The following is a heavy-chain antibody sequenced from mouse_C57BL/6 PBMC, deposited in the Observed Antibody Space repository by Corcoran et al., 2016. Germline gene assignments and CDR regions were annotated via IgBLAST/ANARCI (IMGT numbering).Heavy chain of an antibody. D-gene: IGHD1-1*01. Sequence: QVQLQQSGAELARPGASVKLSCKASGYTFTSYGISWVKQRTGQGLEWIGEIYPRSGNTYYNEKFKGKATPTVDKSSSTAYMELRSLTSEDSAVYFCARSPYYGSSFFDYWGQGTTLTVSS. J-gene: IGHJ2*01. CDR3: ARSPYYGSSFFDY. V-gene: IGHV1-81*01. CDR2: IYPRSGNT. CDR1: GYTFTSYG.